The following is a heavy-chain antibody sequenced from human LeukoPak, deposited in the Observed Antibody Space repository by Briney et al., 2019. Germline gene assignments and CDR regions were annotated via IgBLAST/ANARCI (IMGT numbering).Heavy chain of an antibody. J-gene: IGHJ5*02. Sequence: SETLSLTCTVSGGSISSYYWSWIRQPPGKGLEWIGYIYYSGSTNYNPSLKSRVTISVDTSKNQFSLKLSSVTAADTAVYYCARSGITGTNWFDPWGQGTLVTVSS. D-gene: IGHD1-20*01. V-gene: IGHV4-59*01. CDR3: ARSGITGTNWFDP. CDR1: GGSISSYY. CDR2: IYYSGST.